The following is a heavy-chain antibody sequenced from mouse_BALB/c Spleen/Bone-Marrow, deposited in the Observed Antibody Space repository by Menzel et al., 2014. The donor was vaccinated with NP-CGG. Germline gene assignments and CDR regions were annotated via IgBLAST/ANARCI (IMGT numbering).Heavy chain of an antibody. CDR2: INTNGGNT. Sequence: EVQRVESGGGLVQPGGSLKLSCAASGFTFSSYGMSWVRQTPDKRLELVATINTNGGNTYYPDSVKGRLTISRDNAKNTLYLQMSSLKSEDTAMYYCARGLDYWGQGTTLTVSS. CDR1: GFTFSSYG. V-gene: IGHV5-6-3*01. J-gene: IGHJ2*01. CDR3: ARGLDY.